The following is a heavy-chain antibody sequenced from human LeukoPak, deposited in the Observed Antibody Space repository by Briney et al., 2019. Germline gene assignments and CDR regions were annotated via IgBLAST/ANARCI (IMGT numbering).Heavy chain of an antibody. Sequence: GGSLRLSCAASGFTFSSYAMHWVRQAPGKGLEWVAVISYDGSNKYYADSVKGRSTISRDNSKNTLYLQMNSLRAEDTAVYYCARVGRYCSSTSRDYYYYGMDVWGQGTTVTVSS. CDR2: ISYDGSNK. D-gene: IGHD2-2*01. J-gene: IGHJ6*02. CDR1: GFTFSSYA. V-gene: IGHV3-30-3*01. CDR3: ARVGRYCSSTSRDYYYYGMDV.